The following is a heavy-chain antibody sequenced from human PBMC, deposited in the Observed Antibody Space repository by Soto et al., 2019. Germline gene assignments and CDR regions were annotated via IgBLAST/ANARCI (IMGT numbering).Heavy chain of an antibody. Sequence: GGNLGLSRAASGVTCDSSLMCWVRQAPGKGLEWVSSVSGSGGSTYYADSVKGRFTITRDKSKNAVSLRMNSLRVEDMAVYYCSKRLGYRHDA. CDR3: SKRLGYRHDA. D-gene: IGHD5-18*01. CDR1: GVTCDSSL. CDR2: VSGSGGST. J-gene: IGHJ3*01. V-gene: IGHV3-23*01.